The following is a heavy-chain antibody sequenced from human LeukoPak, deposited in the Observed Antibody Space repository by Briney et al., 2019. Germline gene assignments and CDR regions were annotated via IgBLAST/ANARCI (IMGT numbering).Heavy chain of an antibody. J-gene: IGHJ5*02. V-gene: IGHV1-2*02. Sequence: ASVKVSFKAAVYTFTFYYMHWVRQAPGQGREWMGGISPNSGGTNYAQKFQGRVTMTRDTSISTAYMELSRLRSDDTAVYYCARDMGRYCSSTSCYSWFDPWGQGTLVTVSS. D-gene: IGHD2-2*02. CDR3: ARDMGRYCSSTSCYSWFDP. CDR1: VYTFTFYY. CDR2: ISPNSGGT.